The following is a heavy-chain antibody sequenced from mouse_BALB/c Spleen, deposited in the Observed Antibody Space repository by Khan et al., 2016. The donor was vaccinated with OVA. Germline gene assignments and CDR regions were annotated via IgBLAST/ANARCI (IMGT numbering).Heavy chain of an antibody. CDR2: ISPGSGDT. Sequence: QVQLQQSGTELARPGASVNLSCKASGYTFTDFYINWVKQRSGQGLEWIGEISPGSGDTYYNEKFKGKATLTADKSSSPAYMQLSSLTSEASTVYFCAIRNYFGYTFAYWGQGTLVTVSA. CDR1: GYTFTDFY. V-gene: IGHV1-77*01. D-gene: IGHD1-2*01. J-gene: IGHJ3*01. CDR3: AIRNYFGYTFAY.